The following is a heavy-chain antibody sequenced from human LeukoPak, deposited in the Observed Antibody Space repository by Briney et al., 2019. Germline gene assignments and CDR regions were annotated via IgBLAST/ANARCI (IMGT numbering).Heavy chain of an antibody. CDR1: GFTFSSYA. CDR2: ISSGSSYI. D-gene: IGHD3-3*01. Sequence: GGSLRLSCAASGFTFSSYALNWVRQAPGKGLEWVSSISSGSSYIYYADSVKGRFTISRDNAKNSLYLQMNSLRAEDTAVYYCARDQTNVYYDFWSGTNIVDYWGQGTLVTVSS. J-gene: IGHJ4*02. CDR3: ARDQTNVYYDFWSGTNIVDY. V-gene: IGHV3-21*01.